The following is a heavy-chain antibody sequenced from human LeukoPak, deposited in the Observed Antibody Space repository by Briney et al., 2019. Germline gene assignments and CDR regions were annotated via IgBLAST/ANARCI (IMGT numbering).Heavy chain of an antibody. Sequence: GGSLRLSCEASGFTFSNSAMSWVRQAPGKGLEWVSSISGNGGSTYYADSVKGRFTTSRDNPKNTLYLQMNSLRAEDTAVYYCAKDRKNSVPFDYWGQGTLVTVSS. D-gene: IGHD5/OR15-5a*01. CDR2: ISGNGGST. CDR1: GFTFSNSA. CDR3: AKDRKNSVPFDY. J-gene: IGHJ4*02. V-gene: IGHV3-23*01.